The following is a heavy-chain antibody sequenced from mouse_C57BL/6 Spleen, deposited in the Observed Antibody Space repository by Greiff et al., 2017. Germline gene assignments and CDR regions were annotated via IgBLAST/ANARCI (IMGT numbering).Heavy chain of an antibody. V-gene: IGHV1-52*01. CDR2: IDPSDSET. D-gene: IGHD2-5*01. CDR3: ARKGAYYSNYDGFAY. Sequence: QVQLQQPGAELVRPGSSVKLSCKASGYTFTSYWMHWVKQRPIQGLEWIGNIDPSDSETHYNQKFKDKATLTVDKSSSAAYMQLSSLTSEDSAVYYCARKGAYYSNYDGFAYWGQGTLVTVSA. J-gene: IGHJ3*01. CDR1: GYTFTSYW.